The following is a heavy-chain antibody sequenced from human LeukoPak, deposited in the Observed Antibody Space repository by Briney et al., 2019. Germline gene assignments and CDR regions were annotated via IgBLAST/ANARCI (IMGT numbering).Heavy chain of an antibody. CDR3: AREGITMVRGVIALNSTGMAV. J-gene: IGHJ6*02. V-gene: IGHV1-18*01. CDR2: ISAYNGNT. CDR1: GYTFTSYG. Sequence: GASVKVSCKASGYTFTSYGSSWVRQAAGQGLEWMGWISAYNGNTNHAQKLQGSVTMTTDTSTSTAYMELSSLRSDHTAVYYCAREGITMVRGVIALNSTGMAVWGQGTTVTVSS. D-gene: IGHD3-10*01.